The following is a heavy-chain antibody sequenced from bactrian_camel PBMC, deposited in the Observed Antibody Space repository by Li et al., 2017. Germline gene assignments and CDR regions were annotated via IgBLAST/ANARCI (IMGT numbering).Heavy chain of an antibody. CDR1: GDIANFNY. D-gene: IGHD8*01. CDR3: AAAPTRPTWSALCGNDYNV. Sequence: HVQLVESGGGSVQTGGSLRLSCATSGDIANFNYKGWFRQAPGKGREGLATIYAGDGDTWYADSVKGRFTISQDTAQKSVFLEMNSLKPEDTAMYYCAAAPTRPTWSALCGNDYNVWGQGTQVTVS. V-gene: IGHV3S54*01. CDR2: IYAGDGDT. J-gene: IGHJ4*01.